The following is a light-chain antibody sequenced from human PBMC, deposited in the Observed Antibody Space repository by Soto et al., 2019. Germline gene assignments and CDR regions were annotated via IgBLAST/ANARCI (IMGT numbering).Light chain of an antibody. CDR3: TSYTSSSTLVV. CDR2: EGI. J-gene: IGLJ2*01. Sequence: QSALTQPASVSGSPGQSITISCTGTSSDVGGYNYVSWYQQHPGKAPKLMIYEGINRPSGVSNRFSGSKSGNTASLTISGLQAEEEADYYYTSYTSSSTLVVFGGGTKLTVL. CDR1: SSDVGGYNY. V-gene: IGLV2-14*01.